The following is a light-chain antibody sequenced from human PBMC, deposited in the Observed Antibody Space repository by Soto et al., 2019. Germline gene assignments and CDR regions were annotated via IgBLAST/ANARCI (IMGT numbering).Light chain of an antibody. V-gene: IGLV2-14*01. J-gene: IGLJ1*01. CDR1: SSDVGGYIY. CDR2: DVT. CDR3: SSYTTSSYYV. Sequence: QSALSQPASVSGSPGQSITISCTGTSSDVGGYIYVSWYQQHPGKAPKLMIYDVTSRPSGVSYRFSGSKSGNTASLTISGLQVEEEADYYCSSYTTSSYYVFGTGTKVTXL.